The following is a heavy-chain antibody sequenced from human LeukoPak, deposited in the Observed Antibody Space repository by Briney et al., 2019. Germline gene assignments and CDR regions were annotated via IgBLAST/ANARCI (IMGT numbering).Heavy chain of an antibody. CDR3: AKLQGPGI. Sequence: GGSLRLSCAASGITFSSYAVSWVRQAPGKGLEWVSSISASGGSTYYADSVKGRFAISRDNSKNTLYLQMNSLRAEDTAVYYCAKLQGPGIWGQGTLVTVSS. D-gene: IGHD4-11*01. CDR2: ISASGGST. CDR1: GITFSSYA. J-gene: IGHJ4*02. V-gene: IGHV3-23*01.